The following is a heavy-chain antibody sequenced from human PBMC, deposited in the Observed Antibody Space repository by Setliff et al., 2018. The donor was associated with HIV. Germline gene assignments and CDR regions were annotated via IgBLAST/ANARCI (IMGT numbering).Heavy chain of an antibody. V-gene: IGHV4-61*02. D-gene: IGHD6-19*01. Sequence: SETLSLTCTVSGGSISSGSYYWSWIRQPAGKGLEWIGRIYTSGSTNYNPSLKSRVTISVDTSKNQFSLKLSSVTAADTAVYYCARDQSSSGWYDVDAFDIWGQGTMVTVSS. CDR2: IYTSGST. J-gene: IGHJ3*02. CDR1: GGSISSGSYY. CDR3: ARDQSSSGWYDVDAFDI.